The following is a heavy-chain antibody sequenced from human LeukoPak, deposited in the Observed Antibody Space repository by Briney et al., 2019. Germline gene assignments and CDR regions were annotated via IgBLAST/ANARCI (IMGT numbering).Heavy chain of an antibody. V-gene: IGHV3-53*01. CDR2: IYSGGGT. Sequence: GGSLRLSCAASGFTVSSNYMTWARQAPGKGLEWVSVIYSGGGTYYADSVKGRFTISRDNSKNTLYLQMNSLGAEDTAVYYCARAVTVVTAIHDWGQGTLVTVSS. CDR1: GFTVSSNY. D-gene: IGHD2-21*02. CDR3: ARAVTVVTAIHD. J-gene: IGHJ4*02.